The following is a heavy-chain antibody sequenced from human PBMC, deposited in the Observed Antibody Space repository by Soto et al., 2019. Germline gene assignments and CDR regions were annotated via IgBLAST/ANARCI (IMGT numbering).Heavy chain of an antibody. Sequence: SVNVSGKASGGTFSSYSISWVRQAPGQGLELMGGIIPIFGTANYAQKFQGRVTITADESTSTAYMELSSLRSEDTAVYYCARGIQLWPRRNYVMDVWGQGTTDTVSS. D-gene: IGHD5-18*01. CDR3: ARGIQLWPRRNYVMDV. CDR2: IIPIFGTA. CDR1: GGTFSSYS. J-gene: IGHJ6*02. V-gene: IGHV1-69*13.